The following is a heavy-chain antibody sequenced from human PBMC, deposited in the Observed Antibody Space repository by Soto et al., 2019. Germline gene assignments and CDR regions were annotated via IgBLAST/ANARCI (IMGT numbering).Heavy chain of an antibody. V-gene: IGHV1-69*13. CDR1: GGTFSSYA. J-gene: IGHJ6*02. CDR2: IIPIFGTA. CDR3: ARVRSVVTPLYYYGMDV. Sequence: ASVKVSCKASGGTFSSYAISWVGQAPGRGLEWMGGIIPIFGTANSAQKFQGRVTITADEPTSTAYMELSSLRSGETAVYYCARVRSVVTPLYYYGMDVSG. D-gene: IGHD2-21*02.